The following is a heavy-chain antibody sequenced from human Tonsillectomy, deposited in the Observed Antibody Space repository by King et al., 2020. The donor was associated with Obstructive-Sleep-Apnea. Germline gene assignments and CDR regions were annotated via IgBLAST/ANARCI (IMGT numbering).Heavy chain of an antibody. V-gene: IGHV4-31*03. CDR2: IYYTGST. Sequence: VQLQESGPGLVKPSQTLSLTCTVSGGSIDSGGYSWSWIRQHPGGGLEWIGYIYYTGSTNYSPSLKSRVTISLDTSKNQFSLKLSSVTAADTAVYYCARVTDTEFDYWGQGTLVTVSS. CDR1: GGSIDSGGYS. D-gene: IGHD1-20*01. CDR3: ARVTDTEFDY. J-gene: IGHJ4*02.